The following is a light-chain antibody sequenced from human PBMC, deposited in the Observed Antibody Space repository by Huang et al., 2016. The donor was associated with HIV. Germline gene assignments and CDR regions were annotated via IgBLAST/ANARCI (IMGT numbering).Light chain of an antibody. CDR1: QSLLYDDGNTY. CDR2: EVS. V-gene: IGKV2D-29*02. J-gene: IGKJ1*01. CDR3: MQSKQFPLR. Sequence: EIVMTQTPLSLSVTPGQPASMSCNSSQSLLYDDGNTYLYWFHQKPGQSPHLLIYEVSKRLSGVPDRFSGSGSGTDFTLRISRVEAADVGIYYCMQSKQFPLRFGQGTKVEIK.